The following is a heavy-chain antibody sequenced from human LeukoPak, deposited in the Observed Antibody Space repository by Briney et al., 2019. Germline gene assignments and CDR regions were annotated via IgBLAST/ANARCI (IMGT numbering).Heavy chain of an antibody. J-gene: IGHJ5*02. V-gene: IGHV7-4-1*02. CDR2: IETNTGNP. CDR1: GYTFINYA. Sequence: ASVKVSCKASGYTFINYAINWVRQAPGQGLEWMGRIETNTGNPTYAQGFTGRFVFSLDTSVSTAYLQISSLKAEDTAVYYCAREGHLDWFDPWGQGTLVTVSS. CDR3: AREGHLDWFDP.